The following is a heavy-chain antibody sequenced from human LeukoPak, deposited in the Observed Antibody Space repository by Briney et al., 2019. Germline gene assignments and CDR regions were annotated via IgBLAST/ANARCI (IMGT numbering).Heavy chain of an antibody. CDR3: ARDQVPAPFDY. D-gene: IGHD2-2*01. V-gene: IGHV3-21*01. Sequence: PGGSLRLSCIVSGFTFSAYAMSWVRQAPGKGLEWVSVVTATGGETYYADSVKGRFTISRDNAKNSLYLQMNSLRAEDTAVYYCARDQVPAPFDYWGQGTLVTVSS. CDR1: GFTFSAYA. CDR2: VTATGGET. J-gene: IGHJ4*02.